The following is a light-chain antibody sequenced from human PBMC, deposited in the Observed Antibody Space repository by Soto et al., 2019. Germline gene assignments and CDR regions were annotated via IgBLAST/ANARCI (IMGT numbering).Light chain of an antibody. CDR3: SSYTSSSTRFYV. Sequence: QSALTQPASVSGSPGQSITISCNGTSSAVGGYNYVSWYQQHPGKAPKLMIYEVSNRPSGVSNRFSGSKSGNTASLTISGLQAEDEADYYCSSYTSSSTRFYVFGTGTKVTVL. CDR2: EVS. CDR1: SSAVGGYNY. J-gene: IGLJ1*01. V-gene: IGLV2-14*01.